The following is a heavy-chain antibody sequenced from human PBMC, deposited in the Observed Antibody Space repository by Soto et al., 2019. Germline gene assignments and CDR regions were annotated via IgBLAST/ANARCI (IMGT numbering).Heavy chain of an antibody. D-gene: IGHD5-12*01. V-gene: IGHV1-2*02. CDR1: GVTFTGHY. Sequence: ASVKVSCKASGVTFTGHYIHWVRQAPEQGPEWMGEIGPESGATRYAQKFQGRVTMTMDMSITTVYMELSNLSPDDTAVYYCGRGRSGQIVVFYWGQGTPVTVSS. CDR2: IGPESGAT. J-gene: IGHJ4*02. CDR3: GRGRSGQIVVFY.